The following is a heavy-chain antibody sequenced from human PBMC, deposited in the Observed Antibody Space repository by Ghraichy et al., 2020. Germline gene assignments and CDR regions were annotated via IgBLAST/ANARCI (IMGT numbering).Heavy chain of an antibody. J-gene: IGHJ4*02. CDR3: AKGGAPWCQGCSGYHLDH. D-gene: IGHD5-12*01. CDR1: GFAFSSYA. CDR2: ISNSGGST. V-gene: IGHV3-23*01. Sequence: GGSLRLSCAASGFAFSSYALAWVRQAPGKGLEYVSIISNSGGSTIYTNSVKGRFTIARDNSKNTQYLQMNSLSAEDTAIYYCAKGGAPWCQGCSGYHLDHWGQGTLVTVSS.